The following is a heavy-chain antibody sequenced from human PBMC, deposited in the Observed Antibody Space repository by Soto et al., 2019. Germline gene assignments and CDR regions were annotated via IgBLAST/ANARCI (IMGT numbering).Heavy chain of an antibody. Sequence: SETLSLTCTVSGGSLSSYYWSWIRQPPGKGLGWIGSIYDSGTANYNPSLKSRVTIDVDTSKNQFSLRLSSVTAADTAVYYCATRSGDYVGWFDPWGQGTRVTVSS. CDR3: ATRSGDYVGWFDP. CDR1: GGSLSSYY. D-gene: IGHD4-17*01. J-gene: IGHJ5*02. V-gene: IGHV4-59*12. CDR2: IYDSGTA.